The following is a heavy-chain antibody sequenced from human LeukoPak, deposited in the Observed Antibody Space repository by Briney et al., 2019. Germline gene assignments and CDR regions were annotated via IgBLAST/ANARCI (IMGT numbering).Heavy chain of an antibody. Sequence: GGSLRLSCAASGFTFSSYAMSWVRQAPGKGLEWVSAISGSGGCTYYADSVKGRFTISRDNSKNTLYLQMNSLRAEDTAVYYCAKDRAYYDFWSGQEGNTDDYWGQGTLVTVSS. D-gene: IGHD3-3*01. CDR3: AKDRAYYDFWSGQEGNTDDY. CDR2: ISGSGGCT. CDR1: GFTFSSYA. J-gene: IGHJ4*02. V-gene: IGHV3-23*01.